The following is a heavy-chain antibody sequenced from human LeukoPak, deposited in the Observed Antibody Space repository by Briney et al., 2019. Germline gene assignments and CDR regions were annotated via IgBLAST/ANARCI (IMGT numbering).Heavy chain of an antibody. CDR1: GFTFSNYV. J-gene: IGHJ4*02. D-gene: IGHD5-18*01. CDR2: ISGGTT. V-gene: IGHV3-23*01. Sequence: GGSLRLSCAASGFTFSNYVMAWVRQAPGKGLEWVSSISGGTTYYADSVKGRFTISRDKNTLYLQMNSLRAEDTAVYYCAKGGHNYGYVDYWGQGTPVTVSS. CDR3: AKGGHNYGYVDY.